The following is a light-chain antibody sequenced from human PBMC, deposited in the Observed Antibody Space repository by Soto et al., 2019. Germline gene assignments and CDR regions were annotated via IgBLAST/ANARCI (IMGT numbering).Light chain of an antibody. Sequence: QSVLTQPRSVSGSPGQSVTISCTGTSSDVCGYIYVSWYQQHPGKAPKLMMFDVSKRPSGVPDRFSGSKSGNTASLTISGLQPEDEADYYCCSYTTSNTRQIVFGTGTKVTVL. J-gene: IGLJ1*01. CDR1: SSDVCGYIY. V-gene: IGLV2-11*01. CDR3: CSYTTSNTRQIV. CDR2: DVS.